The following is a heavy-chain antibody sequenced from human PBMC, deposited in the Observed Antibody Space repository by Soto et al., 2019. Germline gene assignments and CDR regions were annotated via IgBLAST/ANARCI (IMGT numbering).Heavy chain of an antibody. Sequence: QVQLVQSGAEVKKPGASVKVSCKASGYTFTSYYMHWVRQSPGQGLEWMGIINHSGGSTRYAQKFEGRVNMTRDKTTSTVYRELSSLRSEDTAVYYCAREPHVDTAMVIMPYYYYGMDVWGQGTTVTVSS. CDR1: GYTFTSYY. D-gene: IGHD5-18*01. V-gene: IGHV1-46*01. J-gene: IGHJ6*02. CDR3: AREPHVDTAMVIMPYYYYGMDV. CDR2: INHSGGST.